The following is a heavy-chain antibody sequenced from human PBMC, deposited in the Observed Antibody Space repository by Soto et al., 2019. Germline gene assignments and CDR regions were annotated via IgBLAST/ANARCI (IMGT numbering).Heavy chain of an antibody. V-gene: IGHV4-34*01. J-gene: IGHJ4*02. D-gene: IGHD1-26*01. CDR2: INPSGST. CDR3: AKRVGATINGGYFFDS. CDR1: GGSFSGYY. Sequence: PSETLSLTCAVYGGSFSGYYGSWIRQPPGKGLEWIGEINPSGSTNYNPSLKSRVTLSVDTSKNQFSLKVTSVTAADTAVYYCAKRVGATINGGYFFDSWGQGTLVTVSS.